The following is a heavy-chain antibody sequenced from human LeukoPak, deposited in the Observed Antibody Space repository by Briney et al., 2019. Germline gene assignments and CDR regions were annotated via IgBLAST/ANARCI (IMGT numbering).Heavy chain of an antibody. Sequence: GGSLRLSCAASGFTFSSYGMHWVRQAPGKGLEGVAVIWYDGSNKYYADSVKGRFTISRDDSKNTLYLQMNSLRAEDTAVYYCAKDPFRYSSGWTVYSDYWGQGTLVTVSS. CDR3: AKDPFRYSSGWTVYSDY. CDR2: IWYDGSNK. CDR1: GFTFSSYG. V-gene: IGHV3-33*06. D-gene: IGHD6-19*01. J-gene: IGHJ4*02.